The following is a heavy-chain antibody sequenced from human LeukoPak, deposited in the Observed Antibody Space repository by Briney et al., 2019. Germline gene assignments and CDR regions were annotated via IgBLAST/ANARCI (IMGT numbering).Heavy chain of an antibody. CDR2: INWNGGST. Sequence: GGSLRLSCAASGFTISSYGMNWVRQAPGKGLEWVSGINWNGGSTGYADSVKGRFTISRDNAKNSLYLQMNSLRAEDTALYYCARGTTDYYYYYYMDVWGKGTTVTVSS. J-gene: IGHJ6*03. V-gene: IGHV3-20*04. CDR1: GFTISSYG. D-gene: IGHD2-2*01. CDR3: ARGTTDYYYYYYMDV.